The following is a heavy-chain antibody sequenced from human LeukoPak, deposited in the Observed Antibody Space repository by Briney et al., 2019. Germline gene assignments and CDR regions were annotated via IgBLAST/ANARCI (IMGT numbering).Heavy chain of an antibody. CDR2: IWYDGSNK. D-gene: IGHD6-19*01. CDR3: ARRASDYSSGWYFDWYFDL. Sequence: GGSLRLSCAASGFTFSSYGMHWVRQAPGKGLEWVAVIWYDGSNKYYADSVKGRFTISRDNAKNSLSLQMNSLRAEDTAVYYCARRASDYSSGWYFDWYFDLWGRGTLVTVSS. CDR1: GFTFSSYG. J-gene: IGHJ2*01. V-gene: IGHV3-33*03.